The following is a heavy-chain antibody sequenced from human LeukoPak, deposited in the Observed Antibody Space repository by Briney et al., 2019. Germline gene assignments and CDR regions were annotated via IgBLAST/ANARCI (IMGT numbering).Heavy chain of an antibody. J-gene: IGHJ4*02. CDR2: IIPIFGTA. D-gene: IGHD3-22*01. V-gene: IGHV1-69*13. Sequence: SVKVSCKVSGYTLTELSMHWVRQAPGKGLEWMGGIIPIFGTANYAQKFQGRVTITADESTSTAYMELSSLRSEDTAVYYCARPCQPYYYDSSGYFDYWGQGTLVTVSS. CDR3: ARPCQPYYYDSSGYFDY. CDR1: GYTLTELS.